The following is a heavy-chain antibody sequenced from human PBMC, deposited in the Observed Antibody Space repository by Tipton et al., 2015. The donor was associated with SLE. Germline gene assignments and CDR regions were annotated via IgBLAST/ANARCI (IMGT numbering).Heavy chain of an antibody. V-gene: IGHV4-38-2*02. CDR3: ARGGIQLWNWFDP. CDR2: VYHSGST. CDR1: GYSISSDYY. D-gene: IGHD5-18*01. Sequence: TLSLTCTVSGYSISSDYYWGWIRQPPGKGLEWIGSVYHSGSTYYNPSLKSRVTISVHTSKNQFSLKMNSVTAADTAVYYCARGGIQLWNWFDPWGQGTLVTVSS. J-gene: IGHJ5*02.